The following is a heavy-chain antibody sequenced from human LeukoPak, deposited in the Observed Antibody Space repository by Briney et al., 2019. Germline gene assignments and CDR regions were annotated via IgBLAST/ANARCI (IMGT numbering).Heavy chain of an antibody. D-gene: IGHD2-2*01. Sequence: SETLSLTCAVYGGSFSGYYWSWIRQPPGKGLEWIGEINHSGSTNYNPSLKSRVTISVDTSKNQLSLKLSSVTAADTAVYYCARVVPAAMGFDYWGQGTLVTVSS. CDR3: ARVVPAAMGFDY. CDR1: GGSFSGYY. V-gene: IGHV4-34*01. J-gene: IGHJ4*02. CDR2: INHSGST.